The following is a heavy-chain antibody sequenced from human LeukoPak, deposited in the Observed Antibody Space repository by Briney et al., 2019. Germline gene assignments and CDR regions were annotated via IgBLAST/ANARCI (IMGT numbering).Heavy chain of an antibody. Sequence: GGSLRLSCAASGFTFDDYGMSWVRQAPGKGLEWVSGINWNGGSTGYADSVKGRFTISRDNAKNSQYLQMNSLRAEDTALYYCARDLFGGTKVGATFGYWGQGTLVTVSS. D-gene: IGHD1-26*01. CDR1: GFTFDDYG. CDR3: ARDLFGGTKVGATFGY. J-gene: IGHJ4*02. CDR2: INWNGGST. V-gene: IGHV3-20*04.